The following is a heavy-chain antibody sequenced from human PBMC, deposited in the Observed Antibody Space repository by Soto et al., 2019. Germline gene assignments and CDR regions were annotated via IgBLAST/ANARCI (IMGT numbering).Heavy chain of an antibody. CDR3: ARTAIAGYYYYGVDV. CDR2: VNPSSGST. D-gene: IGHD2-21*02. J-gene: IGHJ6*02. CDR1: GYTFTNYH. V-gene: IGHV1-46*01. Sequence: GASVKVSCKASGYTFTNYHMHWMRQAPGQGPEWMGIVNPSSGSTTYAQKFRGRVTMTRDTSTSTVCMELSSLRSEDTAVYYCARTAIAGYYYYGVDVWGQGTTVTVSS.